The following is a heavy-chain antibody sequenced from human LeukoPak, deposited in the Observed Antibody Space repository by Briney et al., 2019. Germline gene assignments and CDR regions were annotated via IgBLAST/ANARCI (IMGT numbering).Heavy chain of an antibody. J-gene: IGHJ4*02. D-gene: IGHD3-3*01. Sequence: PSETLSLTCAVYGGSFSGYYWSWIRQPPGKGLEWIGEINHSGSTNYNPSLKSRVTISVDTSKNQFSLKLSSVTAPDTAVYHCARGPKYYDFWSGYRNFDYWGQGTLVTVSS. V-gene: IGHV4-34*01. CDR1: GGSFSGYY. CDR2: INHSGST. CDR3: ARGPKYYDFWSGYRNFDY.